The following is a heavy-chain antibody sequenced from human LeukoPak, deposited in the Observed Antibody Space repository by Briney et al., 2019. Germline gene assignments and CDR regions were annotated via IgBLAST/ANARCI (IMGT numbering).Heavy chain of an antibody. D-gene: IGHD5-12*01. CDR3: ARDLQFPTSGYDEAPEAY. CDR1: GGTFSSYA. J-gene: IGHJ4*02. CDR2: IIPIFGTA. Sequence: SVKVSCKASGGTFSSYAISWVRQAPGQGLEWMGSIIPIFGTANYAQKFQGRVTITTDESTSTAYMELSSLRSDDTAVYYCARDLQFPTSGYDEAPEAYWGQGTLVTVSS. V-gene: IGHV1-69*05.